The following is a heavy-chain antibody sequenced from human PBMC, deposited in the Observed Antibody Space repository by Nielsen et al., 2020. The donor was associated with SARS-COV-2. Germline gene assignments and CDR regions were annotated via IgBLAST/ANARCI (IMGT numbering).Heavy chain of an antibody. Sequence: LRLSCTVSGGSISSGDYYWTWIRQPPGKGLEWIGYIYYSGDTYCNPSLKSRLTISVDTSKNQFSLRLNSVTAADTAVYYCARERIGGATFDLWGRGTLVTVSS. CDR2: IYYSGDT. D-gene: IGHD1-26*01. CDR3: ARERIGGATFDL. J-gene: IGHJ2*01. CDR1: GGSISSGDYY. V-gene: IGHV4-30-4*01.